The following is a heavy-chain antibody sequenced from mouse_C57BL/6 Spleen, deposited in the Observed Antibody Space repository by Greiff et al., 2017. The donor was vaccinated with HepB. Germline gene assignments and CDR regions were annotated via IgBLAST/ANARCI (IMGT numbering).Heavy chain of an antibody. J-gene: IGHJ3*01. CDR1: GYTFTDYE. CDR2: IDPETGGT. Sequence: VKLQESGAELVRPGASVTLSCKASGYTFTDYEMHWVKQTPVHGLEWIGAIDPETGGTAYNQKFKGKAILTADKSSSTAYMELRSLSSEDSAVYYCTRGQLRLRAWFAYWGQGTLVTVSA. CDR3: TRGQLRLRAWFAY. D-gene: IGHD3-2*02. V-gene: IGHV1-15*01.